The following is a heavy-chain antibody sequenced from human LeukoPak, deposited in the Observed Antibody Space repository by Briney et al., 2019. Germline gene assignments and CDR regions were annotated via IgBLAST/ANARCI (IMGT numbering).Heavy chain of an antibody. J-gene: IGHJ4*02. D-gene: IGHD4-17*01. CDR3: ARDLDDYGDYYFDY. Sequence: SETLSLTCTVSGGSISSGGYYWSWIRQHPGKGLEWIGYIYYSGSTYYNPSLKSRVTISVDTSKNQFSLKLSSVTAADTAVYYCARDLDDYGDYYFDYWGQGTLVTVSS. V-gene: IGHV4-31*03. CDR2: IYYSGST. CDR1: GGSISSGGYY.